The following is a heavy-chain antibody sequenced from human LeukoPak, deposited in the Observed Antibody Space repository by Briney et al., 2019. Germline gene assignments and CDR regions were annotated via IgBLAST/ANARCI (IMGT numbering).Heavy chain of an antibody. J-gene: IGHJ6*02. CDR3: ASNMAANYHYLYGIDV. Sequence: GGSLRLSCAASGFSFSDYYMAWIRQAPGKGLEWVAFISSSTTSTYYADSVKGRFTVSRDNAKNSLSLQMSSLRVEDTGVYYCASNMAANYHYLYGIDVWGQGTTVTVSS. D-gene: IGHD6-6*01. CDR1: GFSFSDYY. CDR2: ISSSTTST. V-gene: IGHV3-11*01.